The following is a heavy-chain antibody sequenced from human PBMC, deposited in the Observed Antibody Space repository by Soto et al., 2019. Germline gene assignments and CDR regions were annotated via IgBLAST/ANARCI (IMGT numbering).Heavy chain of an antibody. V-gene: IGHV3-9*01. Sequence: EVQLVESGGGLVQPGRSLRLSCAASGFTFDDYAMHWVRQAPGKGLEWVSGISWNSGSIGYADSVKGRFTISRDNAKNSLYLQMNSLRAEDTALYYCAKGSRGHFYYYMDVWGKGTTVTVSS. CDR3: AKGSRGHFYYYMDV. CDR1: GFTFDDYA. CDR2: ISWNSGSI. J-gene: IGHJ6*03.